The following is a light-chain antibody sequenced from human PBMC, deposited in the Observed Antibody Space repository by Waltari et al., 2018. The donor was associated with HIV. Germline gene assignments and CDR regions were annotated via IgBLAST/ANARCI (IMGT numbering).Light chain of an antibody. J-gene: IGKJ2*01. Sequence: EIVLTQSPGTLSLSPGERATLSCRASQSVSSSDIAWYQQKPGQAPRLLIYGASSRATGISDRFSGSGSGTDFTLTISRLEPEDFAVYFCQQYDGSPALYTFGQGTRLEIK. V-gene: IGKV3-20*01. CDR2: GAS. CDR3: QQYDGSPALYT. CDR1: QSVSSSD.